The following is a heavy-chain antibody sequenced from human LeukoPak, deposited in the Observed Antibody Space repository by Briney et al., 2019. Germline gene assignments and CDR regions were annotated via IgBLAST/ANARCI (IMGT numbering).Heavy chain of an antibody. J-gene: IGHJ4*02. Sequence: SETLPLTCAVSGGSISSGGYSWSWIRQPPGKGLEWIGYIYHSGSTYYNPSLKSRVTISVDRSKNQFSLKLSSVTAADTAVYYCARAVCSGGSCYFDYWGQGTLVTVSS. CDR1: GGSISSGGYS. CDR2: IYHSGST. V-gene: IGHV4-30-2*01. CDR3: ARAVCSGGSCYFDY. D-gene: IGHD2-15*01.